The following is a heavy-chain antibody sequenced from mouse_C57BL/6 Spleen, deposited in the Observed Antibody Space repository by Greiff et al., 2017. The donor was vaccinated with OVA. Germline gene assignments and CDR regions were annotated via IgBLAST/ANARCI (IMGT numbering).Heavy chain of an antibody. D-gene: IGHD2-1*01. CDR1: GYAFTNYL. Sequence: QVQLQQSGAELVRPGTSVKVSCKASGYAFTNYLIEWVKQRPGQGLEWIGVINPGSGGTNYNEKFKGKATLTADKSSSTAYMQLSSLTSEDSAVYFCAREGGNSYAMDYWGQGTSVTVSS. CDR3: AREGGNSYAMDY. V-gene: IGHV1-54*01. CDR2: INPGSGGT. J-gene: IGHJ4*01.